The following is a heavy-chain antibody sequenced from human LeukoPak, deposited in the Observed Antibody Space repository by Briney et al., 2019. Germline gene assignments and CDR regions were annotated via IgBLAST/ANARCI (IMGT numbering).Heavy chain of an antibody. CDR1: GGTFSSYA. J-gene: IGHJ5*02. CDR2: TIPIFGTA. Sequence: ASVKVSCKASGGTFSSYAISWVRQAPGHGLEWMGRTIPIFGTANYAQKFQGRVTITTDESTSTAYMELSSLRSEDTAVYYCAAECGGDCYSGWFDPWGQGTLVTVCS. D-gene: IGHD2-21*02. V-gene: IGHV1-69*05. CDR3: AAECGGDCYSGWFDP.